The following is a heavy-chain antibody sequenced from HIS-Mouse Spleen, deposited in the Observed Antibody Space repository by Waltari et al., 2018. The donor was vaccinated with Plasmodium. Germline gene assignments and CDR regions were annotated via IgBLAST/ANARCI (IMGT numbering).Heavy chain of an antibody. CDR2: INPYVGGR. V-gene: IGHV1-2*06. CDR3: ARDLAAAGHFDY. D-gene: IGHD6-13*01. J-gene: IGHJ4*02. CDR1: GYTFTGYY. Sequence: QVQLVQSGAEVKKPGASVKVSCKASGYTFTGYYMHWVRQAPGQGREWMGRINPYVGGRNNAQKFQGRVTMIRDTSISTAYMELSRLRSDDTAVYYCARDLAAAGHFDYWGQGTLVTVSS.